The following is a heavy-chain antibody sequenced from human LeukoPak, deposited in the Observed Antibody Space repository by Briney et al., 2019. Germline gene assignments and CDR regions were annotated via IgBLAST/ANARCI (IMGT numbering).Heavy chain of an antibody. CDR2: IYSGGST. D-gene: IGHD6-6*01. CDR3: AKTYIAARNYDAFDI. J-gene: IGHJ3*02. V-gene: IGHV3-53*01. CDR1: GFTVSSNY. Sequence: GGSLRLSCAASGFTVSSNYMSWVRQAPGKGLEWVSVIYSGGSTYYADSVKGRFTISRDNSKNTLYLQMNSLRAEDTAVYYCAKTYIAARNYDAFDIWGQGTMVTVSS.